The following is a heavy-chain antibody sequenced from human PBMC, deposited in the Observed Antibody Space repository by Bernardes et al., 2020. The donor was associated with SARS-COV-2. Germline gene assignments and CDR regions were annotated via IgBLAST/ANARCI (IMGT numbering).Heavy chain of an antibody. CDR3: ARGGCSSSSCYNFDY. J-gene: IGHJ4*02. CDR1: GGSFSGYY. D-gene: IGHD2-2*02. V-gene: IGHV4-34*01. Sequence: SETLSLTCAVYGGSFSGYYWNWIRQPPRKGLQWIGEINYSGNTNYNPSLKSRVTMSVDTSKNQVSLKLSSVTAADTAVYYCARGGCSSSSCYNFDYWGQGTLVTVSS. CDR2: INYSGNT.